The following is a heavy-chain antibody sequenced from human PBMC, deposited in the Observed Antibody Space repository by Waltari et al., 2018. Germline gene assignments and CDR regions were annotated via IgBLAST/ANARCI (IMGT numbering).Heavy chain of an antibody. V-gene: IGHV4-39*01. J-gene: IGHJ5*02. Sequence: QLQLQESGPGLVKPSETLSLTCTVSGGSISSSSYYWGWIRQSPGKGLEWIGSIYYSGSTYYNPTLKSPVTISGDTSKNQFSLKLSSVTAADTAVYYCARHWKKSGYRFDPWGQGTLVTVSS. CDR3: ARHWKKSGYRFDP. CDR1: GGSISSSSYY. CDR2: IYYSGST. D-gene: IGHD5-12*01.